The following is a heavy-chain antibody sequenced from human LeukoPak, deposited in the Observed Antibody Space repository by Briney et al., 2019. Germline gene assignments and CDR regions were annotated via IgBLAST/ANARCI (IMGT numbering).Heavy chain of an antibody. CDR1: GLTFSSAG. CDR3: ARDLAGSRWSAFDS. V-gene: IGHV3-48*02. D-gene: IGHD3-10*01. J-gene: IGHJ4*02. Sequence: GGSLRLSCAASGLTFSSAGMNWVRQAPGKGLEWVSYINAYSNSIFYGDSVKGRFTISRDNAKNIVYLQMSSLADEDTAVYYCARDLAGSRWSAFDSWGQGAMVTVS. CDR2: INAYSNSI.